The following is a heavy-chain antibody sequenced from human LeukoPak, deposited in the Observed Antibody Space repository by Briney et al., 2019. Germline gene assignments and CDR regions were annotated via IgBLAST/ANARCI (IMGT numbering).Heavy chain of an antibody. D-gene: IGHD2-2*01. CDR2: IYYSGST. Sequence: SETLSLTCTVSGGSVSSGSYYWSWIRQPPGKGLEWIGYIYYSGSTNYNPSLKSRVTISVDTSKNQFSLKLNSVTAADTAVYYCARDGRSRGSQNFDYWGQGTLVTVSS. CDR1: GGSVSSGSYY. V-gene: IGHV4-61*01. CDR3: ARDGRSRGSQNFDY. J-gene: IGHJ4*02.